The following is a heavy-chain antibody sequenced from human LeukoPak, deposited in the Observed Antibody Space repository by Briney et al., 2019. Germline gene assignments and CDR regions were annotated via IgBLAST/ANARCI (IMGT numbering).Heavy chain of an antibody. V-gene: IGHV3-23*01. CDR3: ARGPKFGY. CDR1: GFTFSSYA. Sequence: PGGSLRLSCAASGFTFSSYAMSWVRQAPGKGLEWVSAISGSGGSTYYADSVKGRFTISRDNSNNTLLLQMSSLRAEDTAVYYCARGPKFGYWGQGTLVTVSS. J-gene: IGHJ4*02. CDR2: ISGSGGST.